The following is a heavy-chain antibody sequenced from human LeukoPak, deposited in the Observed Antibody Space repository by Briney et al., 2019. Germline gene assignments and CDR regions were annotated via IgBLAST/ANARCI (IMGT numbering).Heavy chain of an antibody. Sequence: SDTLSLTCTVSGGSISNYYWSWIRQPPRKGLEYIGFIYHSGSTNYNPSLKSRVTMSVDKSKNQCSLRLTCVTAADTAIYFCARSTQASSTSFDYWGQGTLVTVSS. CDR2: IYHSGST. D-gene: IGHD6-6*01. V-gene: IGHV4-59*07. CDR3: ARSTQASSTSFDY. J-gene: IGHJ4*02. CDR1: GGSISNYY.